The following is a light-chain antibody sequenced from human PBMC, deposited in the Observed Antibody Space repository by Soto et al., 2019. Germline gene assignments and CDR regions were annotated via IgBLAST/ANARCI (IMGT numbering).Light chain of an antibody. J-gene: IGLJ1*01. CDR3: CSYAVTTTFV. Sequence: QSALTQPASVSGSPGQSITISCTGTSSDVGSYNLVSWYQQHPGKAPKLMIYEGNKRPSGVANRFSGSKSANTASLPISGLQTEDEADYYCCSYAVTTTFVFGTGTKLTVL. CDR2: EGN. CDR1: SSDVGSYNL. V-gene: IGLV2-23*01.